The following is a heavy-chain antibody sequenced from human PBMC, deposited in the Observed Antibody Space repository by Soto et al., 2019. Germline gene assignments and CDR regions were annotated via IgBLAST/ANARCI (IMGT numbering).Heavy chain of an antibody. Sequence: GGSLRLSCAASGFTFSKYAIHWVRQAPGKGLEWVAVISYDGSKKFYADSVKGRFTISRDSSKNTVYLQINSLRLEDSAVYYCARGTTVTTPNYFDMNVWGQGTTVTVSS. J-gene: IGHJ6*02. CDR1: GFTFSKYA. CDR3: ARGTTVTTPNYFDMNV. CDR2: ISYDGSKK. D-gene: IGHD4-4*01. V-gene: IGHV3-30-3*01.